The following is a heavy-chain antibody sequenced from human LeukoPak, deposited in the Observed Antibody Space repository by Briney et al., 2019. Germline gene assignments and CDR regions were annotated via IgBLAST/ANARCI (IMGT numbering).Heavy chain of an antibody. CDR2: ISSSGSTI. CDR1: GFTFSSYE. D-gene: IGHD3-22*01. J-gene: IGHJ4*02. Sequence: GGSLRLSCAASGFTFSSYEMNWVRQAPGKGLEWVSYISSSGSTIYYADSVKARFTISRDNSKNTLYLQMNSLRAEDTAVYYCARVYFDSSGYPTTDYFDYWGQGTLVTVSS. CDR3: ARVYFDSSGYPTTDYFDY. V-gene: IGHV3-48*03.